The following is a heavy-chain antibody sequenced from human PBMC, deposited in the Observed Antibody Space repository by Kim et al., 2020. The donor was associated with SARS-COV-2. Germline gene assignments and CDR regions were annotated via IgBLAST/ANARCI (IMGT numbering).Heavy chain of an antibody. CDR2: ISSSSGYI. CDR3: SRCAREVIDGAADY. V-gene: IGHV3-21*01. CDR1: GFTFRSYS. D-gene: IGHD2-8*01. Sequence: GGSLRLSCTASGFTFRSYSMNWVRQAPGKGLEWVSSISSSSGYIYYVDSVEGRFTISSDNTKNSLYLQMNSLNTVDTAESYFSRCAREVIDGAADYWGQG. J-gene: IGHJ4*02.